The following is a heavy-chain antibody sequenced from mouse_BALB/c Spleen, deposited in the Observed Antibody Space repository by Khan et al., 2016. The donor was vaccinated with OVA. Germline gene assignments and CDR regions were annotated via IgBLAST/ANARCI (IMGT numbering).Heavy chain of an antibody. CDR2: IKYSGTT. D-gene: IGHD1-1*01. J-gene: IGHJ2*01. CDR3: ARSGTISTVVVTDFDF. CDR1: GYSITSDYA. Sequence: EVQLQESGPGLVKPSQSLSPTCTVPGYSITSDYAWNWIRQFPGNKLEWMGYIKYSGTTSYNPSLKSRISITRDTSKNQFFLQLNSVTTEDTATYYCARSGTISTVVVTDFDFWGQGTTLTVSS. V-gene: IGHV3-2*02.